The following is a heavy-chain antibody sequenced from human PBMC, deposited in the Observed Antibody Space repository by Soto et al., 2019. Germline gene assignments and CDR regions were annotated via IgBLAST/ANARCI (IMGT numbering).Heavy chain of an antibody. V-gene: IGHV1-8*01. CDR3: ARPRSGSYYYGMDV. J-gene: IGHJ6*02. CDR2: MNPNSGNT. D-gene: IGHD3-3*01. CDR1: GYTFTSYD. Sequence: QVQLVQSGAEVKKPGASVKVSCKASGYTFTSYDINWVRQATGQGLEWMGWMNPNSGNTGYAQKFQGRVTMTRNTSLITTYTALSRLRSEDTAVYYCARPRSGSYYYGMDVWGQGTAVTVSS.